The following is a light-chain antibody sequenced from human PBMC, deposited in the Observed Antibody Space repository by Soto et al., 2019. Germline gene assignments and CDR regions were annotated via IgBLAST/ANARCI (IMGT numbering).Light chain of an antibody. Sequence: EIVITQSPATLSASPGERATLSCRTSQTISSDLGWYQQKPGQAPRLLISSASARATGIPARFGGSGSGTEFTLTISSLQSEDSAVYYCQVYNSWPPDLFGQGTKLEIK. J-gene: IGKJ2*01. CDR2: SAS. V-gene: IGKV3-15*01. CDR3: QVYNSWPPDL. CDR1: QTISSD.